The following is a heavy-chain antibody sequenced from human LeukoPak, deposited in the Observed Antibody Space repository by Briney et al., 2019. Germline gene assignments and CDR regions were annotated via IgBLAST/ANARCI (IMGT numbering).Heavy chain of an antibody. CDR3: ARELYYDSSGLDY. Sequence: GASVKVSCKASGGTFSSYAISWVRQAPGQGLEWMGRIIPILGIANYAQKFQGRVTITADKSTSTAYMELSSLRSEDTAVYYCARELYYDSSGLDYWGQGTLVTVSS. CDR2: IIPILGIA. D-gene: IGHD3-22*01. J-gene: IGHJ4*02. V-gene: IGHV1-69*04. CDR1: GGTFSSYA.